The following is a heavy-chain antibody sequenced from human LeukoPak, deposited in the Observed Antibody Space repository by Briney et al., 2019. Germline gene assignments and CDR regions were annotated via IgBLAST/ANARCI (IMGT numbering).Heavy chain of an antibody. Sequence: GGSLRLSCSASGFTFSSYAMHWVRQAPGKGLEYVSAISSNGGSTYYADSVKGRFTISRDNSKNTLYLQMSSLRAEDTAVYYCVKARLKGLDGSPHGYWGQGTLVTVSS. CDR1: GFTFSSYA. J-gene: IGHJ4*02. D-gene: IGHD2-15*01. CDR3: VKARLKGLDGSPHGY. CDR2: ISSNGGST. V-gene: IGHV3-64D*06.